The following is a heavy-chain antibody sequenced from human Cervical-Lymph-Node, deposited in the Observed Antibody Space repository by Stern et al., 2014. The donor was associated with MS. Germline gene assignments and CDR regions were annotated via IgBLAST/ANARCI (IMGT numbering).Heavy chain of an antibody. Sequence: EVQLLESGGGLVQPGGSLRLSCVASGFTFSSHWMHWVRQAPGKGLVWVSRIKSDVSSTDYADFVKGRFTISRDNAKNTLYLQMNSLRAEDTAVYYCARANRTNFDEWGQGTLVTVSA. CDR2: IKSDVSST. J-gene: IGHJ4*02. V-gene: IGHV3-74*02. CDR3: ARANRTNFDE. CDR1: GFTFSSHW. D-gene: IGHD1/OR15-1a*01.